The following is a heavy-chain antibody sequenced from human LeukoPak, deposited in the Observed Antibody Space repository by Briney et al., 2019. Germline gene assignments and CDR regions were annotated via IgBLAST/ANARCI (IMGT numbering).Heavy chain of an antibody. CDR2: IYYSGST. D-gene: IGHD6-6*01. CDR1: GGSISSYY. CDR3: ARGTIAARRGTFDY. V-gene: IGHV4-59*01. J-gene: IGHJ4*02. Sequence: PSETLSLTCTVSGGSISSYYWSWIRQPPGQGLEWIGYIYYSGSTNYDPSLKSRVTISVDTSKNQFSLKLSSVTAADTAVYYCARGTIAARRGTFDYWGQGTLVTVSS.